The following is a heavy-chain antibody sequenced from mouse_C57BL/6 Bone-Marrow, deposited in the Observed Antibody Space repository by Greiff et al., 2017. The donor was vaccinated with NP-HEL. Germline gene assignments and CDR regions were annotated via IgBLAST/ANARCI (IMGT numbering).Heavy chain of an antibody. CDR3: ARSNWDGGWFAY. CDR1: GFSLTSYG. D-gene: IGHD4-1*01. J-gene: IGHJ3*01. Sequence: VMLVESGPGLVAPSQSLSITCTVSGFSLTSYGVDWVRQSPGKGLEWLGVIWGVGSTNYNSALKSRLSISKDNSKSQVFLKMNSLQTDDTAMYYCARSNWDGGWFAYWGQGTLVTVSA. V-gene: IGHV2-6*01. CDR2: IWGVGST.